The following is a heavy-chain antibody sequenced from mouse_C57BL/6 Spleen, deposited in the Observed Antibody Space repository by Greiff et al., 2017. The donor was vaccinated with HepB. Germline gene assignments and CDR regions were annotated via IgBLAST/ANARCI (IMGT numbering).Heavy chain of an antibody. CDR2: IDPSDSET. V-gene: IGHV1-52*01. D-gene: IGHD1-1*01. CDR1: GYTFTSYW. Sequence: QVQLKQPGAELVRPGSSVKLSCKASGYTFTSYWMHWVKQRPIQGLEWIGNIDPSDSETHYNQKFKDKATLTVDKSSSTAYMQLSSLTSEDSAVYYCARYRDYYGSRDWYFDVWGTGTTVTVSS. CDR3: ARYRDYYGSRDWYFDV. J-gene: IGHJ1*03.